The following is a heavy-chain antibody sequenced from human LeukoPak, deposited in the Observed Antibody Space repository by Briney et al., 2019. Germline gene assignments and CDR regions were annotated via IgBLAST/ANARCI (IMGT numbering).Heavy chain of an antibody. CDR3: ARDREPYDSSAIDP. D-gene: IGHD3-22*01. CDR1: GGSISSGGYY. Sequence: SETLSLTRTVSGGSISSGGYYWSWIRQHPGKGLEWIGYIYYSGSTYYNPSLKSRVTISVDTSKNQFSLKLSSVTAADTAVYYCARDREPYDSSAIDPWGQGTLVTVSS. V-gene: IGHV4-31*03. J-gene: IGHJ5*02. CDR2: IYYSGST.